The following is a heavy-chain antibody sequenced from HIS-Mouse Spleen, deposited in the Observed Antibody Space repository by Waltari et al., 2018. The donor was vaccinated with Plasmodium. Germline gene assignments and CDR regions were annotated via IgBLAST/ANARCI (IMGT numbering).Heavy chain of an antibody. V-gene: IGHV4-39*07. CDR2: NYYSGST. CDR1: GGSISSSSYY. CDR3: ATVPSGIAAAGTIDY. D-gene: IGHD6-13*01. Sequence: QLQLQESGPGLVKPSETLSLTCTVSGGSISSSSYYWGWIRQPPGKGLQWIGSNYYSGSTNSNPSLKGRVTLSVDTSKNQFSLKLSSVTAADTAVYYCATVPSGIAAAGTIDYWGQGTLVTVSS. J-gene: IGHJ4*02.